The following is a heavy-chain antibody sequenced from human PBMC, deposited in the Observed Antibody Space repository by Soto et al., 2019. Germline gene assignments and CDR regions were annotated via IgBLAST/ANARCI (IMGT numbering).Heavy chain of an antibody. CDR3: ARDQDCSSTSCYSYYYGMDV. Sequence: QVQLQESGPGLVKPSQTLSLTCTVSGGSISSGGYYWSWIRQHPGKGLEWIGYIYYSGGTYYNPSLKRRVTISVDTSKNQFSLKLSSVTAADTAVYYCARDQDCSSTSCYSYYYGMDVWGQGTTVTVSS. CDR2: IYYSGGT. D-gene: IGHD2-2*01. CDR1: GGSISSGGYY. J-gene: IGHJ6*02. V-gene: IGHV4-31*03.